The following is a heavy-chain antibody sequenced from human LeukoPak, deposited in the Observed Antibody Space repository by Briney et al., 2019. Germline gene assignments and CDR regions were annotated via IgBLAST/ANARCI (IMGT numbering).Heavy chain of an antibody. J-gene: IGHJ4*02. D-gene: IGHD6-13*01. V-gene: IGHV4-31*03. CDR1: GDSISSGDYY. CDR2: IYYSGST. Sequence: SQTLCLTCTVSGDSISSGDYYWTWIRQHPGKGLEWIGCIYYSGSTYYNLSLKSRVIISADTSKNHFSLKLSSVTAADTAVYYCARVREATIAPFFDYWGQGIPVTFSS. CDR3: ARVREATIAPFFDY.